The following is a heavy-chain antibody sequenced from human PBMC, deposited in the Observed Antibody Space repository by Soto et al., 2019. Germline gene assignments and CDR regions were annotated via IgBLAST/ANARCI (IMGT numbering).Heavy chain of an antibody. D-gene: IGHD3-10*01. J-gene: IGHJ6*02. CDR2: ISPIFGTA. CDR3: ARLKRITMVRGETYAYGMDV. V-gene: IGHV1-69*01. CDR1: GGTFSSYA. Sequence: QVQLVQSGAEVKKPGSSVKVSCKASGGTFSSYAISWVRQAPGQGLEWMGGISPIFGTANYAQKFQGRVTITADESTSTAYMELSSLRSEDTAVYYCARLKRITMVRGETYAYGMDVWGQGTTVTVSS.